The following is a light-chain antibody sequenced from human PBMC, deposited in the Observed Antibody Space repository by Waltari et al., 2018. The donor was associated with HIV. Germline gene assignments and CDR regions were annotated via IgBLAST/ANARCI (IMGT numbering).Light chain of an antibody. CDR2: FNP. V-gene: IGLV1-40*01. Sequence: QSVLTQPPSVSGAPGRSVIISCTGNSSNIGAGHDVDWYQQLPGAAPKLLISFNPNRPSGVRDRLSVSKSATSASLAITGLQAGDEADYYCQSFDNSLGGSVFGGGTKLTVL. CDR3: QSFDNSLGGSV. J-gene: IGLJ3*02. CDR1: SSNIGAGHD.